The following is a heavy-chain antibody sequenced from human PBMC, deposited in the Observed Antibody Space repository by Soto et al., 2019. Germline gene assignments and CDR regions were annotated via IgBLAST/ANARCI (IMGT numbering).Heavy chain of an antibody. CDR1: GGSISSGDYY. Sequence: SETLSLTCTVSGGSISSGDYYCGWIRQPPGKGLEWIGYIYYSGSTYYNPSLKSRVTISVDTSKNQFSLKLSSVTAADTAVYYCAREGVNYWFDPWGQGTLVTVSS. D-gene: IGHD3-16*01. CDR2: IYYSGST. V-gene: IGHV4-30-4*01. J-gene: IGHJ5*02. CDR3: AREGVNYWFDP.